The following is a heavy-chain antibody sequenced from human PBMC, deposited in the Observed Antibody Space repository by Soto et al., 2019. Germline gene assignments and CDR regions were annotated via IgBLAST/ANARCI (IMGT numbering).Heavy chain of an antibody. CDR1: GYTLTSYD. CDR2: MNPNSGNT. D-gene: IGHD3-10*01. J-gene: IGHJ6*03. Sequence: ASVKVSCKASGYTLTSYDINWVRQATGRGLEWMGWMNPNSGNTGYAQKFQGRVTMTRNTSISTTYMELSSLRSEDTAVYYCARTTITMVRGVIILTAYYYYMDVWGKGTTVTVSS. CDR3: ARTTITMVRGVIILTAYYYYMDV. V-gene: IGHV1-8*01.